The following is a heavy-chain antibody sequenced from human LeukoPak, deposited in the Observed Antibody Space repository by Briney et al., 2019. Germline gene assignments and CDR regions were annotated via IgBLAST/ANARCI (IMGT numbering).Heavy chain of an antibody. CDR3: ARAAGPITIFGVVTSYYFDY. CDR1: GGSFSVYY. J-gene: IGHJ4*02. CDR2: INHSGST. D-gene: IGHD3-3*01. Sequence: SETLSLTCAVNGGSFSVYYWSWIRQPPGKGLEWIGGINHSGSTNYNPSLKSRVTISVDTSKNQFSLKLSSVTAADTAVYYCARAAGPITIFGVVTSYYFDYWGQGTLVTVSS. V-gene: IGHV4-34*01.